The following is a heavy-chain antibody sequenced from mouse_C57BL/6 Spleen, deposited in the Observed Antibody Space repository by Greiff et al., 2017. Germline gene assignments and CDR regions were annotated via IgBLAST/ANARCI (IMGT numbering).Heavy chain of an antibody. J-gene: IGHJ1*03. V-gene: IGHV1-85*01. CDR2: IYPRDGST. CDR3: ARTPITTVVARYFDV. CDR1: GYTFPSYD. Sequence: QVHVKQSGPELVKPGASVKLSCKASGYTFPSYDINWVKQRPGQGLEWIGWIYPRDGSTKYNEKFKGKATLTVDTSSSTAYMELHSLTSEDSAVYFCARTPITTVVARYFDVWGTGTTVTVSS. D-gene: IGHD1-1*01.